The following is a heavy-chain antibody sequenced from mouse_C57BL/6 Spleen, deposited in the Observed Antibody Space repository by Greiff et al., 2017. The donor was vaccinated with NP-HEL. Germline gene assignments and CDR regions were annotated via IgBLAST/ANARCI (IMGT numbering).Heavy chain of an antibody. CDR1: GFTFSDYY. V-gene: IGHV5-12*01. Sequence: EVKLMESGGGLVQPGGSLKLSCAASGFTFSDYYMYWVRQTPEKRLEWVAYISNGGGSTYYPDTVKGRFTISRDNAKNTLYLQMSRLKSEDTAMYYCARPYYSNSYWYFDVWGTGTTVTVSS. CDR2: ISNGGGST. J-gene: IGHJ1*03. D-gene: IGHD2-5*01. CDR3: ARPYYSNSYWYFDV.